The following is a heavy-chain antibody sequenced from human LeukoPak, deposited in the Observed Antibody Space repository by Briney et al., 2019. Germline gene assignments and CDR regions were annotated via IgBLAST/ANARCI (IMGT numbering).Heavy chain of an antibody. CDR1: RGSISSGDYY. J-gene: IGHJ4*02. Sequence: PSETLSLTCTVSRGSISSGDYYWSWIRQPPGKGLEWIGYIYYSGSTYHNPSLKSRVNISVEQSKNQFSLKLSCVTAADTAVYYCATSHIVATIGMVNGVFFYYWGQETRVTVSS. D-gene: IGHD5-12*01. V-gene: IGHV4-30-4*01. CDR2: IYYSGST. CDR3: ATSHIVATIGMVNGVFFYY.